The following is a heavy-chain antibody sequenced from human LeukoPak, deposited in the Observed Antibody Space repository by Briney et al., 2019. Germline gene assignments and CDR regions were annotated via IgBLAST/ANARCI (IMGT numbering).Heavy chain of an antibody. V-gene: IGHV1-18*01. CDR1: GYTFTIYG. Sequence: ASVRVSLKATGYTFTIYGISWVRQAPAQGLEWMGWISSYNGNTNYAQKLQGRLIISTDTSTDTHYMELRSLRTADTPDYYFSPRLAVARRDAFDIWGQGTMVTVSS. CDR3: SPRLAVARRDAFDI. D-gene: IGHD6-19*01. J-gene: IGHJ3*02. CDR2: ISSYNGNT.